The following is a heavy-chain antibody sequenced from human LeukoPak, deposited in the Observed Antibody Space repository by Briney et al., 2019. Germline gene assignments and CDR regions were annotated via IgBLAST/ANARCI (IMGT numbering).Heavy chain of an antibody. V-gene: IGHV3-20*04. Sequence: GSLRLSCAASGFTFSSYAMSWVRQAPGKGLEWVSGINWNGGSTGYADSVKGRFTISRDNAKNSLYLQMNSLRAEDTALYYCARERRGDYYMDVWGKGTTVTVSS. CDR1: GFTFSSYA. CDR2: INWNGGST. J-gene: IGHJ6*03. CDR3: ARERRGDYYMDV. D-gene: IGHD3-10*01.